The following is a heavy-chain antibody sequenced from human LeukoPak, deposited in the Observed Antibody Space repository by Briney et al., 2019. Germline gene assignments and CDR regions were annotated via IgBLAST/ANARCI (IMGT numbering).Heavy chain of an antibody. CDR3: ARVNLGQLLYWFFDL. CDR2: IYYSGST. Sequence: SETLSLTCTVSGDSISSYYWSWIRQPPGKGLEWIGYIYYSGSTNYNPSLKNRVTLSVDTSKTQFSLKLSSVTAADTAVYYCARVNLGQLLYWFFDLWGRGTLVTVSS. D-gene: IGHD4-23*01. V-gene: IGHV4-59*01. J-gene: IGHJ2*01. CDR1: GDSISSYY.